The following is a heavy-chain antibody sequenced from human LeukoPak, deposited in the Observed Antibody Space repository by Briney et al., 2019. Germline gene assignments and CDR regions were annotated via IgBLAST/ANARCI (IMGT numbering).Heavy chain of an antibody. CDR1: GFTFSSYA. V-gene: IGHV3-23*01. CDR3: AKGMTTFEY. Sequence: GGSLRLSCAASGFTFSSYAMSWVRQAPGKGLEWVSTISSGGTFYAESVKGRFTISRDNSRNTLYLQMNSLRAEDTAVYYCAKGMTTFEYWGQGTLVTASS. D-gene: IGHD4-17*01. CDR2: ISSGGT. J-gene: IGHJ4*02.